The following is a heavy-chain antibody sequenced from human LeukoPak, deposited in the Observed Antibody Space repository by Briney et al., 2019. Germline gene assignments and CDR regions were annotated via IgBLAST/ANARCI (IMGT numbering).Heavy chain of an antibody. J-gene: IGHJ3*02. V-gene: IGHV3-48*03. CDR2: ISSSGNTI. CDR1: GFTFSSYE. CDR3: ARDIRDDSSGYYPDTFDI. Sequence: PGGSLRLSCAASGFTFSSYEINWVRQAPGKGLEWVSYISSSGNTIYYADSVKGRFTISRGNAKNSLYLQMNSLSAGDTAVYYCARDIRDDSSGYYPDTFDIWGQGTMVTVSS. D-gene: IGHD3-22*01.